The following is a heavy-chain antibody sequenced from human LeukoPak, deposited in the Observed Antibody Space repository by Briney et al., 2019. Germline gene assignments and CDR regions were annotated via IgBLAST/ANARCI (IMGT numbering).Heavy chain of an antibody. CDR1: GFTFSSYW. D-gene: IGHD5-12*01. J-gene: IGHJ6*03. V-gene: IGHV3-30*18. CDR3: AKGDGGSETYFYMDV. Sequence: GGSLRLSCAASGFTFSSYWMSWVRQAPGKGLEWVAVISYDESRKYYLDSVKGRFTISRDNSKNTVYLQMNSLRAEDTAVYYCAKGDGGSETYFYMDVWGKGTTVTVSS. CDR2: ISYDESRK.